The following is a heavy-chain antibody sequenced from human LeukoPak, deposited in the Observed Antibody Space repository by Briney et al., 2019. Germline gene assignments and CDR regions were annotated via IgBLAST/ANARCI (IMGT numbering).Heavy chain of an antibody. V-gene: IGHV4-34*01. D-gene: IGHD3-10*01. J-gene: IGHJ6*02. CDR1: GGSFSGCY. CDR3: ARGLWFGELSDYYGMDV. Sequence: SETLSLTCAVYGGSFSGCYWSWIRQPPGKGLEWIGEINHRGSTNYNPSLKSRVTISVDTSKNQFSLKLSSVTAADTAVYYCARGLWFGELSDYYGMDVWGQGTTVTVSS. CDR2: INHRGST.